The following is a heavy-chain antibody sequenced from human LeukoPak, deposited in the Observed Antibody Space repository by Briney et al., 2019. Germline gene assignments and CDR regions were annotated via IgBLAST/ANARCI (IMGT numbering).Heavy chain of an antibody. J-gene: IGHJ6*02. Sequence: ASVKVSCKASGYTFTSYYMHWVRQAPGQGLEWMGIINPSGGSTSYAQKFQGRVTMTRDTSTSTVYMELSSLRSEDTAVYYCARDTTDYYDSSGYYLAYYYYYGMDVWGQGTTVIVSS. V-gene: IGHV1-46*01. D-gene: IGHD3-22*01. CDR3: ARDTTDYYDSSGYYLAYYYYYGMDV. CDR2: INPSGGST. CDR1: GYTFTSYY.